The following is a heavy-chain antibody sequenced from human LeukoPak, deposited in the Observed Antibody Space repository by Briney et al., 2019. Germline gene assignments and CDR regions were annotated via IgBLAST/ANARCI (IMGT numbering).Heavy chain of an antibody. V-gene: IGHV3-30*04. D-gene: IGHD2-21*02. J-gene: IGHJ4*02. CDR1: GFTFSSYA. CDR2: ISYDGSNK. Sequence: GGSLRLSCAASGFTFSSYAMHWVRKAPGKGLEWVAVISYDGSNKYYADSVKGRFTISRDNSKNTLYLQMNSLRAEDTAVYYCARDLDCGGDCYSNWGQGTLVTVSS. CDR3: ARDLDCGGDCYSN.